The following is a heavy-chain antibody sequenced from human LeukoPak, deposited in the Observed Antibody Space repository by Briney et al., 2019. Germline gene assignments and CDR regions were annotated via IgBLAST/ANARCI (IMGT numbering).Heavy chain of an antibody. CDR3: VTYAY. Sequence: KPGGSLRLPCAASGFTFSDNYLSWIRQAPGKGLEWISYISPSGSTIYYADSVKGRFTISRDNAKNSLYLQMNSLRAEDTALYHCVTYAYWGQGTLVTVSS. J-gene: IGHJ4*02. V-gene: IGHV3-11*04. CDR1: GFTFSDNY. CDR2: ISPSGSTI. D-gene: IGHD1-20*01.